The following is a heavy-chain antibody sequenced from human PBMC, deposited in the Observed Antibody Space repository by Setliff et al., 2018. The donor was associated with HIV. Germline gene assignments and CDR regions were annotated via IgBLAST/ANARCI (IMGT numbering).Heavy chain of an antibody. D-gene: IGHD4-4*01. CDR1: GFTFSDSY. Sequence: LRLSCAASGFTFSDSYMSWIRQAPGKGLEWVSYISSSSSYTNYLDSVKGRFTISRDNAKNSLYLQMNSLRAEDTAVYYCARDDSNYRQHGMDVWGQGTTVTVSS. J-gene: IGHJ6*02. V-gene: IGHV3-11*06. CDR3: ARDDSNYRQHGMDV. CDR2: ISSSSSYT.